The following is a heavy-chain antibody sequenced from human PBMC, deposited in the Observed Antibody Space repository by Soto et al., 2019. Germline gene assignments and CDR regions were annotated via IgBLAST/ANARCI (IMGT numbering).Heavy chain of an antibody. CDR3: ARLTDLYTMVDF. J-gene: IGHJ4*02. CDR2: IYWDDDK. V-gene: IGHV2-5*02. CDR1: GFSLSTSEVG. D-gene: IGHD3-10*01. Sequence: SGPTLVNPIQTLTLTCTLSGFSLSTSEVGVGWIRQPPGKALELLGIIYWDDDKRYSPLLNKRLTITKDTSKNQVVLTMTNMDSVDTGPYYCARLTDLYTMVDFWGQGTQVTVSS.